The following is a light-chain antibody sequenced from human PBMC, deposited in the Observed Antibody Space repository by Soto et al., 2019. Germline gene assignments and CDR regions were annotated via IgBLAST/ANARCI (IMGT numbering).Light chain of an antibody. Sequence: DIQMTQSPSTLSASVGDRATITCRASQSISSWLAWYQQKPGKAPKLLIYDASSLESGVPSRFSGSGSGTEFTLTISSLQPDDFAAHYCQQYNSYPWTFGQGTKVEIK. J-gene: IGKJ1*01. CDR1: QSISSW. CDR3: QQYNSYPWT. V-gene: IGKV1-5*01. CDR2: DAS.